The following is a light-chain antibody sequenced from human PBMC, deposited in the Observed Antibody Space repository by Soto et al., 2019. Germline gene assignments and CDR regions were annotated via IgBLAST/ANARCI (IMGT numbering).Light chain of an antibody. V-gene: IGLV1-51*01. CDR2: DNN. Sequence: QSVLTQPPSVSAAPGQMVTISCFGSSSNIGNNYVSWYQQLPGIAPKLLIYDNNKRPSGIPDRFSGSKSGTSATLGITGLQTGDEADYYCGTWDSSLSAGVFGGGTKLTVL. CDR3: GTWDSSLSAGV. J-gene: IGLJ2*01. CDR1: SSNIGNNY.